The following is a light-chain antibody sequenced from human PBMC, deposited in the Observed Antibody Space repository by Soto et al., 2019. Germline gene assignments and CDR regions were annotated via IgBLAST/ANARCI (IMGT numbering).Light chain of an antibody. CDR2: GAS. V-gene: IGKV3-20*01. Sequence: EIVLTQSPGTLSLSPGESATLSCRASQSVTSSYLAWYQQKPGQAPRLLFYGASSRATGIPDRFSGSGSGTDFTLTISRLEPEDFAVYYCQQYGSSPRFTFGPGTKVDIK. CDR1: QSVTSSY. CDR3: QQYGSSPRFT. J-gene: IGKJ3*01.